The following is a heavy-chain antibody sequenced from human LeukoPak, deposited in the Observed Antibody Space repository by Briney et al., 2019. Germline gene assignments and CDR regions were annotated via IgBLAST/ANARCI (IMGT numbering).Heavy chain of an antibody. V-gene: IGHV3-23*01. Sequence: GGSLRLSCAASGFTLSNYAMNWVRQAPGKGLEWVSAISGSGGTTYYADSVKGRFTISRDSSKNTLYLQMNDLRAEDTAVYGCAKEKYSDYWGQGTLVTVSS. CDR2: ISGSGGTT. CDR3: AKEKYSDY. D-gene: IGHD5-12*01. CDR1: GFTLSNYA. J-gene: IGHJ4*02.